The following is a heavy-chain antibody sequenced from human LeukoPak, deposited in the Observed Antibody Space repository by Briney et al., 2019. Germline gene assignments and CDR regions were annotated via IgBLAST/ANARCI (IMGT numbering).Heavy chain of an antibody. J-gene: IGHJ4*02. CDR1: GFTFSSYA. CDR2: ISYDGSNK. CDR3: ARGVRIAVAGYIDY. V-gene: IGHV3-30*04. Sequence: GGSLRLSCAASGFTFSSYAMHWVRQAPGKGLEWVAVISYDGSNKNYADSVKGRFTISRDNSKNTLYLQMNSLRAEDTTVYYCARGVRIAVAGYIDYWGQGTLVTVSS. D-gene: IGHD6-19*01.